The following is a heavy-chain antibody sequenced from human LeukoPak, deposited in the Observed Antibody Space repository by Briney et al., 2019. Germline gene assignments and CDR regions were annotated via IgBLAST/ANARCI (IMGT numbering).Heavy chain of an antibody. CDR3: AKDLTYYDFWSGYYDYYYYYGMDV. J-gene: IGHJ6*02. D-gene: IGHD3-3*01. CDR2: ISYDGSNK. Sequence: GGSLRLSCAASGFTFSSYGMHWVRQAPGKGLEWVAVISYDGSNKYYADSVEGRFTISRDNSKNTLYLQMNSLRAEDTAVYYCAKDLTYYDFWSGYYDYYYYYGMDVWGQGTTVTVSS. CDR1: GFTFSSYG. V-gene: IGHV3-30*18.